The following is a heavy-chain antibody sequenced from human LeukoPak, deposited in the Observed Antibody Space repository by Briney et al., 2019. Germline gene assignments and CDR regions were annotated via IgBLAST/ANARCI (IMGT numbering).Heavy chain of an antibody. D-gene: IGHD5-24*01. J-gene: IGHJ4*02. CDR3: ARPSGDGYNLYFDY. V-gene: IGHV1-46*01. Sequence: GASVKVSCKASGYTFTSYYMHWVRQASGQGLEWMGIINPSAGSTSYAQKFQGRVTMTRDMSTSTVYMELSSLRSEDTAVYCCARPSGDGYNLYFDYWGQGTLVTVSS. CDR1: GYTFTSYY. CDR2: INPSAGST.